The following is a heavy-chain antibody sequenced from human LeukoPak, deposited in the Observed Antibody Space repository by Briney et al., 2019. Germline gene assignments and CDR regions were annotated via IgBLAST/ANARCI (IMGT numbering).Heavy chain of an antibody. D-gene: IGHD5-12*01. CDR2: IYHSGST. CDR1: GGSISSGGYS. Sequence: PSQTLSLTGAVSGGSISSGGYSWSWVRQPPGEGLEWVGYIYHSGSTYYNPSLQSRVTISLDRSKHQFSLKLSSMTAADTAVYYCASGNTGYDRDSFDIWGQGTMVTVSS. V-gene: IGHV4-30-2*01. CDR3: ASGNTGYDRDSFDI. J-gene: IGHJ3*02.